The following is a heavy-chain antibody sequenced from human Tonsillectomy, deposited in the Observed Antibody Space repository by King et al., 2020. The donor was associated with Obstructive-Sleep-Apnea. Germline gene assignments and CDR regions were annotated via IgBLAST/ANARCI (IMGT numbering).Heavy chain of an antibody. CDR3: ARSDYFDTSGYLV. Sequence: PLQESGPGLVKPSQTLSLTCTVSGGSISSGDYYWSWIRQPPGKGLEWIGYIYYSGSTSYNPSLKSRLTISADTSKNQFSLKLSSVTAADTAVYYCARSDYFDTSGYLVWGQGTLVTVSS. J-gene: IGHJ4*02. D-gene: IGHD3-22*01. CDR1: GGSISSGDYY. V-gene: IGHV4-30-4*01. CDR2: IYYSGST.